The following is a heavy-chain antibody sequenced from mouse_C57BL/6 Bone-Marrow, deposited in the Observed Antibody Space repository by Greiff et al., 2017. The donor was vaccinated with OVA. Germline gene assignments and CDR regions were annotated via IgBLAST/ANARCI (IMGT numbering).Heavy chain of an antibody. J-gene: IGHJ4*01. CDR1: GFNIKNTY. Sequence: VQLQQSVAELVRPGASVKLSCTASGFNIKNTYMHWVKQRPEQGLEWIGRIDPANGNTKYAPKFQGKATITADTSSNTAYLQLSSLTSEDTAIYYCARRRYYYGSSYGDAMDDWGQGTSVTVSS. D-gene: IGHD1-1*01. CDR3: ARRRYYYGSSYGDAMDD. V-gene: IGHV14-3*01. CDR2: IDPANGNT.